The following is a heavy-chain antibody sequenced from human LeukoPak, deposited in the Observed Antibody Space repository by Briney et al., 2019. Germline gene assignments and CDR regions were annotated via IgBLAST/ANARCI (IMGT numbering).Heavy chain of an antibody. CDR2: IYYSGST. CDR1: GGSISSGDYY. V-gene: IGHV4-30-4*02. J-gene: IGHJ4*02. D-gene: IGHD6-19*01. CDR3: ARGYSSGWQDY. Sequence: SETLSLTCTVSGGSISSGDYYWSWIRQPPGKGLEWIGYIYYSGSTYYNPSLESRVTISVDTSKNQFSLKLSSVTAADTAVYYCARGYSSGWQDYWGQGTLVTVSS.